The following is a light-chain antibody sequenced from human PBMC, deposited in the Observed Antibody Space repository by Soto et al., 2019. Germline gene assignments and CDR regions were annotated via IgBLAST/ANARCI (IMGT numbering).Light chain of an antibody. CDR2: GAY. V-gene: IGKV1-39*02. CDR3: QKHDGVPQ. Sequence: DIQMTQSPSSLSASVGDRVTITYRASQSISMYLNWYQQKPGKAPKLLISGAYTLRSGVPSRFSGSGSGTDFTLTISSLQPEDFATYYCQKHDGVPQFGPGTKV. CDR1: QSISMY. J-gene: IGKJ3*01.